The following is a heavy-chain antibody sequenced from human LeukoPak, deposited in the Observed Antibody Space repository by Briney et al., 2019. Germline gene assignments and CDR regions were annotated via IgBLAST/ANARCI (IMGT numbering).Heavy chain of an antibody. V-gene: IGHV4-59*01. D-gene: IGHD5-18*01. CDR3: ARSSIQPEDFDY. CDR2: IYYSGST. Sequence: SKTLSLTCTVSGGSISSYYWSWIRQPPGKGLEWIGYIYYSGSTNYNPSLKSRVTISVDTSKNQFSLKLSSVTAADTAVYYCARSSIQPEDFDYWGQGTLVTVSS. CDR1: GGSISSYY. J-gene: IGHJ4*02.